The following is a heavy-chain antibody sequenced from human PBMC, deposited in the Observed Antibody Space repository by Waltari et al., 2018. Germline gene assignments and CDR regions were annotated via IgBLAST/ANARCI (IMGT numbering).Heavy chain of an antibody. Sequence: QLQLQESGPGLVKPSGTLSLSCAVSGDSVSSPYWWSWVRQSPQKGLEWIGQVHGSGRTNYNPSFASRRTMSLDTSNNQFSLKVTSATAADTAVYYCARDRGRGLYLDTWGPGTLVTVSP. D-gene: IGHD2-15*01. CDR3: ARDRGRGLYLDT. CDR2: VHGSGRT. CDR1: GDSVSSPYW. V-gene: IGHV4-4*02. J-gene: IGHJ5*02.